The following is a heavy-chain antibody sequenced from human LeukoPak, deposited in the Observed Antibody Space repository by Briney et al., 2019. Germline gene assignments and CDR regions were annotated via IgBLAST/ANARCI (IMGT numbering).Heavy chain of an antibody. V-gene: IGHV3-48*03. CDR1: GFTFSSYE. J-gene: IGHJ4*02. Sequence: GGSLRLSCAASGFTFSSYEMNWVRQAPGKGLEWVSYISSSGSTIYYADSVKGRFTISRDNAKNSLYLQMDSLRAEDTAVYYCARVGQHSSRWVLPHFDYWGQGTLVTVSS. D-gene: IGHD6-13*01. CDR3: ARVGQHSSRWVLPHFDY. CDR2: ISSSGSTI.